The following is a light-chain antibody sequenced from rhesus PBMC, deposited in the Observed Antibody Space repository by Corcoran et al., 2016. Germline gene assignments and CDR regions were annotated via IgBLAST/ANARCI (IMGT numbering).Light chain of an antibody. CDR2: KAS. CDR1: QGISDW. J-gene: IGKJ3*01. V-gene: IGKV1-21*01. Sequence: DIQMTQSPSSLSASVGDKVTITCHASQGISDWLAWYQQKPGRAPKLLIYKASSLQSGVPSRFSGSGSGTDYTLTISSLQSEDFATYFCLQYSRSPFTVGPGTKLDIK. CDR3: LQYSRSPFT.